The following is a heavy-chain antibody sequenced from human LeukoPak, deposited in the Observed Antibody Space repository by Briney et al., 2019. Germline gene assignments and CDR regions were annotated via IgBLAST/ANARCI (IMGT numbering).Heavy chain of an antibody. CDR2: IYLRDGST. CDR1: GYTFTSNY. CDR3: ARDQEAFDY. V-gene: IGHV1-46*01. J-gene: IGHJ4*02. Sequence: ASVKVSCKASGYTFTSNYIHWVRQAPGQGLEWMGMIYLRDGSTSYAQKFQGRVTVTRDTSTSTVHMELSGLRSEDTAVYYCARDQEAFDYWGQGTLVTVSS.